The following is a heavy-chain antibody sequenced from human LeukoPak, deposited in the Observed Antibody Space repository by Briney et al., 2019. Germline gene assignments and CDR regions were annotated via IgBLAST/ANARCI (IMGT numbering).Heavy chain of an antibody. Sequence: GGSLRLSCAASGFTFSSSEMNWVRQAPGKGLEWVSYISRSGSSTYYPDSVNGRFTISRDNDKNSLSLQMNSLRAEDTAVYYCARGSQPGPSYFDLWGRGTLVTVSS. V-gene: IGHV3-48*03. CDR3: ARGSQPGPSYFDL. J-gene: IGHJ2*01. D-gene: IGHD1-14*01. CDR1: GFTFSSSE. CDR2: ISRSGSST.